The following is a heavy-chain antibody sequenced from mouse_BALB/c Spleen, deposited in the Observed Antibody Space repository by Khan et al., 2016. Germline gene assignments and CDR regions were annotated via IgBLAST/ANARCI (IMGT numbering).Heavy chain of an antibody. D-gene: IGHD2-14*01. Sequence: VELVESGPGLVAPSQSLSITCTVSGFSLTDYGVSWIRQFPGKGLEWLGGIWCGGSTFYNSALKSSLSISMDNSKSQVCFKLNRLQTEDTAVSYCAITSTGGYDLDYWGQGTTLTVSS. CDR3: AITSTGGYDLDY. J-gene: IGHJ2*01. V-gene: IGHV2-6-5*01. CDR2: IWCGGST. CDR1: GFSLTDYG.